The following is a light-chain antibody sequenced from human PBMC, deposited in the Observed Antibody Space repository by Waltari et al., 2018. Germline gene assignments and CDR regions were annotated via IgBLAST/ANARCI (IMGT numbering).Light chain of an antibody. V-gene: IGLV2-23*02. CDR3: FSYTRSITFV. Sequence: HSALTQPASVSGSPAQSLTIHCSGTNNHVGHNNHFSWYQHHPGRVPKLIIYEVSERPSGVSDRFSGSKSGNTASLTISGLQPDDEADYYCFSYTRSITFVFGGGTKLTVL. J-gene: IGLJ2*01. CDR2: EVS. CDR1: NNHVGHNNH.